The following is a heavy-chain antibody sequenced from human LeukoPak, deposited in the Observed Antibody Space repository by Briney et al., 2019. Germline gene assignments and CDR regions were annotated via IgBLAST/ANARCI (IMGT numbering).Heavy chain of an antibody. Sequence: ASVKVSCKASGYTFTSYAMHWVRQAPGQRLEWMGWINAGNGNTKYSQKFQGRVTITRDTSASTASMELSSLRSEDTAVYYCASGPDMITFGGVIIDWGQGTLVTVSS. CDR2: INAGNGNT. CDR3: ASGPDMITFGGVIID. J-gene: IGHJ4*02. CDR1: GYTFTSYA. V-gene: IGHV1-3*01. D-gene: IGHD3-16*02.